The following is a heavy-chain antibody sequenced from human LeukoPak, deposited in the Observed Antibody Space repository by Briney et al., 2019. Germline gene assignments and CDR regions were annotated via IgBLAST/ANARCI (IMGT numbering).Heavy chain of an antibody. J-gene: IGHJ4*02. V-gene: IGHV4-61*02. Sequence: SETLSLTCTVSGGSISSGSYYWSWIRQPAGKGLEWIGRIYTSGSTNYNPSLKSRVTISVDTSKNQFSLKLSSVTAADTAVYYCARGRPKPYFDYWGQGTLVTVSS. CDR3: ARGRPKPYFDY. CDR1: GGSISSGSYY. CDR2: IYTSGST.